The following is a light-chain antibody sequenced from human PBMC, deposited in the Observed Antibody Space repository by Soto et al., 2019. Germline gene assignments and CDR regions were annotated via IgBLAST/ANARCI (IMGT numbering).Light chain of an antibody. CDR2: KAS. CDR3: QQYNTYLT. J-gene: IGKJ1*01. V-gene: IGKV1-5*03. Sequence: DIQMTQSPGCLTGSXCDGVTITCRASQSVSNWLAWYQQKPGKAPNLLIYKASSLKNGVPSRFSGSGSGTEFTLTISSLQPDDFATYYCQQYNTYLTFGQGTKV. CDR1: QSVSNW.